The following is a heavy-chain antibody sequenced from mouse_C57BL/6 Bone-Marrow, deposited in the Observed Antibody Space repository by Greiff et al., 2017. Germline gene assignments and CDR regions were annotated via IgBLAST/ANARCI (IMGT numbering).Heavy chain of an antibody. CDR2: ILPGSGST. V-gene: IGHV1-9*01. D-gene: IGHD4-1*01. CDR1: GYTFTGSW. CDR3: ARRLGRNYFDY. Sequence: VQLQQSGAELMKPGASVKLSCKATGYTFTGSWIEWVKQRPGHGLEWIGEILPGSGSTNYNEKVKGKATFTADTSSNTAYMQLSRLTTEDSAIYDCARRLGRNYFDYWGQGTTLTVSS. J-gene: IGHJ2*01.